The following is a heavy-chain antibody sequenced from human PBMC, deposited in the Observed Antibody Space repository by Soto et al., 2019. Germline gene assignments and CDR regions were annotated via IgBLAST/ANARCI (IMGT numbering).Heavy chain of an antibody. J-gene: IGHJ6*02. CDR3: AKVKRDYDILPGYYNYGMDV. D-gene: IGHD3-9*01. Sequence: GGSLRLSCAASGFTFSSYAMSWVRQAPGKGLEWVSAISGSGGSTYYADSVKGRFTISRDNSKNTLYLQMNSLRAEDTAVYYCAKVKRDYDILPGYYNYGMDVWGQGTTVTVSS. CDR2: ISGSGGST. V-gene: IGHV3-23*01. CDR1: GFTFSSYA.